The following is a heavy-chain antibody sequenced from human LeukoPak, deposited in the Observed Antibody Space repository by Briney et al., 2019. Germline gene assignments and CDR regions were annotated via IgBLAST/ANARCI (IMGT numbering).Heavy chain of an antibody. J-gene: IGHJ3*02. Sequence: GGSLRLSCAASGFTFSSYAMSWVRQAPGKGLEWVSAISGSGGSTYYADSVKGRFTISRDNSKNTLYLQMNGLRAEDTAVYYCAKPTIIVSRGGAFDIWGQGTMVTASS. CDR1: GFTFSSYA. V-gene: IGHV3-23*01. D-gene: IGHD2-15*01. CDR3: AKPTIIVSRGGAFDI. CDR2: ISGSGGST.